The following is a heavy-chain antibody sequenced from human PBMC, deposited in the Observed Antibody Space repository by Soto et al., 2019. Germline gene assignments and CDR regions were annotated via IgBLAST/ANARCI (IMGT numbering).Heavy chain of an antibody. CDR3: AKDLDYYDSSGYYSDYDDGMDV. Sequence: GGSLRLSCAASGFTFSSYGMHWVRQAPGKGLEWVAVISYDGSNKYYADSVKGRFTISRDNSKNTLYLQMNSLRAEDTAVYYCAKDLDYYDSSGYYSDYDDGMDVWGQGTTVTVSS. CDR1: GFTFSSYG. D-gene: IGHD3-22*01. V-gene: IGHV3-30*18. CDR2: ISYDGSNK. J-gene: IGHJ6*02.